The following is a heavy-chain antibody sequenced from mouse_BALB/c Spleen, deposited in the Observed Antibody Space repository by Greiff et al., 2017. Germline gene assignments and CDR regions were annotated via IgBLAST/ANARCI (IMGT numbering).Heavy chain of an antibody. CDR1: GFTFSSFG. D-gene: IGHD2-1*01. CDR2: ISSGSSTI. J-gene: IGHJ1*01. CDR3: ARSAYGKKYFDV. Sequence: EVNVVESGGGLVQPGGSRKLSCAASGFTFSSFGMHWVRQAPEKGLEWVAYISSGSSTIYYADTVKGRFTISRDNPKNTLFLQMTSLRSEDTAMYYCARSAYGKKYFDVWGAGTTVTVSS. V-gene: IGHV5-17*02.